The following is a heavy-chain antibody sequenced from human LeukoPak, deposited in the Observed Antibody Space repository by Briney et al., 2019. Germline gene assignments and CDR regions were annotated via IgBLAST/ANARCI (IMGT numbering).Heavy chain of an antibody. D-gene: IGHD2-15*01. Sequence: PSETLSLTCTVSGGSISSYYWSWIRQPAGKGLESIGHISTSGSTNSNPSLKSRVTISVDTSKNQFSLKLSSVTAADTAVYYCARRLLGYCSGGSCYSGYFQHWGQGTLVTVSS. J-gene: IGHJ1*01. CDR1: GGSISSYY. CDR3: ARRLLGYCSGGSCYSGYFQH. CDR2: ISTSGST. V-gene: IGHV4-4*07.